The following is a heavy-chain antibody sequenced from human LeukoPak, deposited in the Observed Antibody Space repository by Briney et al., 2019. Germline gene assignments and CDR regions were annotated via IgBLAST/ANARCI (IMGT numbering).Heavy chain of an antibody. V-gene: IGHV1-18*01. J-gene: IGHJ6*02. D-gene: IGHD5-18*01. CDR3: VRAGLTGYGPPYYYYGMDV. Sequence: ASVTVSCKASVYTFPNYGISWVRQAPGQGLEWMGWISAYNGNTNYAQKLRGRVTMTTDTSTSTAYMELRSLRSDDTAVYYCVRAGLTGYGPPYYYYGMDVWGQGTTVTVSS. CDR2: ISAYNGNT. CDR1: VYTFPNYG.